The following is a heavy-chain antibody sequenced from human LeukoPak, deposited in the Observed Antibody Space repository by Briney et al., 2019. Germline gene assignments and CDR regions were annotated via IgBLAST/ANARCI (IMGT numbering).Heavy chain of an antibody. CDR2: MSGSGGSA. Sequence: GGSLRLSCAASGFTFATYAMSWVRQPPGKGLEWVSAMSGSGGSAYQADSVKGRYTISRDNSKNTLYLQMNSLRAEDTAVYYCAKSKNYYDSSPFDYWGQGTLVTVSS. D-gene: IGHD3-22*01. V-gene: IGHV3-23*01. CDR3: AKSKNYYDSSPFDY. CDR1: GFTFATYA. J-gene: IGHJ4*02.